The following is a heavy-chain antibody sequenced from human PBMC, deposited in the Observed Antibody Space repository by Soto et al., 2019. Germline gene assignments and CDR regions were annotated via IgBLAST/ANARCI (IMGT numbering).Heavy chain of an antibody. J-gene: IGHJ6*02. CDR1: VDSVSSNSAA. D-gene: IGHD5-18*01. Sequence: PSQTLSLPFAISVDSVSSNSAAWNWIRPSPSRGLEWLGRTYYRSKWYNDYAVSVKSRITINPDTSKNQFSLQLNSVTPEDTAVYYCATGRYSYGYGLLYYGMDVWGQGTTVTVSS. CDR3: ATGRYSYGYGLLYYGMDV. V-gene: IGHV6-1*01. CDR2: TYYRSKWYN.